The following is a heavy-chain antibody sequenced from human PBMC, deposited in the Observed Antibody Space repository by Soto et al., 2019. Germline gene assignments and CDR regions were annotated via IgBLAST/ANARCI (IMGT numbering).Heavy chain of an antibody. D-gene: IGHD2-15*01. CDR2: IYYSGST. V-gene: IGHV4-59*08. J-gene: IGHJ6*03. CDR1: GGSISSYY. CDR3: ARVTLYCSGGSCYPGWGGYCYYYYMDV. Sequence: SLTCTVSGGSISSYYWSWIRQPPGKGLEWIGYIYYSGSTNYNPSLKSRVTISVDTSKNQFSLKLSSVTAADTAVYYCARVTLYCSGGSCYPGWGGYCYYYYMDVWGKGTTVTVSS.